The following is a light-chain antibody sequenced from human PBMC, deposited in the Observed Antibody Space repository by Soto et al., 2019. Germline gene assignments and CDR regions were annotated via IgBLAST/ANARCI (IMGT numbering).Light chain of an antibody. CDR2: KAS. V-gene: IGKV1-5*03. Sequence: DIQMTQSPSTLSASVGDRVTITCRASQSISSWLAWYQQKPGKAPKLLIYKASSLASGVRSRFSGSGSGTEFTLTISSLQPDDFATDYCQQYNSYSCTFGQGTKVDIK. CDR3: QQYNSYSCT. J-gene: IGKJ1*01. CDR1: QSISSW.